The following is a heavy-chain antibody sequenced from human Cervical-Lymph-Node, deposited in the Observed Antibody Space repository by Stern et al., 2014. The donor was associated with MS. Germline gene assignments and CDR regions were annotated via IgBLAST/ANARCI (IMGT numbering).Heavy chain of an antibody. CDR1: GYTLTDLS. J-gene: IGHJ6*02. CDR3: ATDRDDFRSGYSAPTKGYGLDV. Sequence: VQLVESGAEVKKPGASVKVSCKVSGYTLTDLSMHWVRQAPGKGLEWMGGFDPEGGGTIYAQKFQGRVTMTEDTSTDTAYMELSSLRSEDTAVYYCATDRDDFRSGYSAPTKGYGLDVWGQGTTVTVTS. CDR2: FDPEGGGT. D-gene: IGHD3-3*01. V-gene: IGHV1-24*01.